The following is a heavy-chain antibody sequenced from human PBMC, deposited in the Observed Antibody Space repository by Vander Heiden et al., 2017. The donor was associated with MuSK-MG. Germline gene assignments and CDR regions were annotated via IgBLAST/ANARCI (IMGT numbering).Heavy chain of an antibody. V-gene: IGHV3-66*01. Sequence: EVQLVESGGGLVQPGGSLRLSCVASGLIVSRNHMNWVRQSPGKGLQWVSTTYPNGETYYADSVKDRFTISRDNSKNTVYLQMSSLRAEDSAVYYCAMSVTYNRADFWGQGTQLTVSP. J-gene: IGHJ4*02. D-gene: IGHD4-17*01. CDR2: TYPNGET. CDR1: GLIVSRNH. CDR3: AMSVTYNRADF.